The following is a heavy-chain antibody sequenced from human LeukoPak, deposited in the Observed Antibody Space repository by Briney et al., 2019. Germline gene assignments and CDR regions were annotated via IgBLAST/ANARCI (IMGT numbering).Heavy chain of an antibody. Sequence: GASVKVSCKASGYTFTSYGISWVRQAPGQGLEWMGWISAYNGNTNYAQKLQGRVTMTTDTSTSTAYMELRSLRSDDTAVYYCESRGGGVRGVIPFDYWGQGTLVTVSS. CDR2: ISAYNGNT. CDR1: GYTFTSYG. CDR3: ESRGGGVRGVIPFDY. V-gene: IGHV1-18*01. J-gene: IGHJ4*02. D-gene: IGHD3-10*01.